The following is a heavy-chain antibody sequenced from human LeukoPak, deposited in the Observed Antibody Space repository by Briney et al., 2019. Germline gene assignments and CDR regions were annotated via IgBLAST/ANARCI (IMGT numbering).Heavy chain of an antibody. D-gene: IGHD3-10*01. CDR2: IYYSGST. CDR3: ARAVRGKGPFDY. Sequence: SETLSLTCTVSGASISSYYWSWIRQPPGKGLEWIGYIYYSGSTNYNPSLKSRVTISVDTSKNQFSLKLSSVTAADTAVYYCARAVRGKGPFDYWGQGTLVTVSS. J-gene: IGHJ4*02. V-gene: IGHV4-59*01. CDR1: GASISSYY.